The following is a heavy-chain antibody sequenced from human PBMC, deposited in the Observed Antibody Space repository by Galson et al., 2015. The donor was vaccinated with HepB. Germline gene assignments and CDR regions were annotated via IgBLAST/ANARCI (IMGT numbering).Heavy chain of an antibody. D-gene: IGHD7-27*01. Sequence: SLRLSCAASGFTFSSYWMSWVRQAPGKGLEWVANIKQDGSEKYYVDSVKGRFTISRDNAKNSLYLQMNSLRAEDTAVYYCARESVTNLNWGVEEYNYFDYWGQGTLVTVSS. CDR1: GFTFSSYW. CDR3: ARESVTNLNWGVEEYNYFDY. CDR2: IKQDGSEK. V-gene: IGHV3-7*01. J-gene: IGHJ4*02.